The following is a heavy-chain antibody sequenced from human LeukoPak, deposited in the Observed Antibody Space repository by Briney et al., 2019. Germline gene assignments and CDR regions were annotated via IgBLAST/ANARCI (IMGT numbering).Heavy chain of an antibody. CDR3: ARDLGDMVNWFDP. J-gene: IGHJ5*02. CDR2: INYSGST. V-gene: IGHV4-31*03. CDR1: GGSISSGGYY. D-gene: IGHD3-10*01. Sequence: SETLSLTCTVSGGSISSGGYYWSWIRQHPGKGLEWIGYINYSGSTYYNPSLKSRVTISVDTSKNQFSLKLSSVTAADTAVYYCARDLGDMVNWFDPWGQGTLVTVSS.